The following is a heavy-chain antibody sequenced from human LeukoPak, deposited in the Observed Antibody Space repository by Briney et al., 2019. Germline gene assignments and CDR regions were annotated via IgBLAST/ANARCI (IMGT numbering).Heavy chain of an antibody. D-gene: IGHD1-26*01. CDR3: ARDLASYYGY. CDR2: INHSGST. Sequence: PSETLSLTCAVYGGSFSGYYWSWIRQPPGKGLEWIGEINHSGSTNYNPSLKSRVTISVDTSKNQFSLKLSSVTAADTAVYYCARDLASYYGYWGQGTLVTVSS. CDR1: GGSFSGYY. V-gene: IGHV4-34*01. J-gene: IGHJ4*02.